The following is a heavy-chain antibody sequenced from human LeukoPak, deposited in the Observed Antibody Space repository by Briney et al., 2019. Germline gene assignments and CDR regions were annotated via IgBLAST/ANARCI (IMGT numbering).Heavy chain of an antibody. J-gene: IGHJ4*02. CDR1: GFTFSSSW. D-gene: IGHD2-2*01. CDR3: ARGNQQLPRSTPDY. Sequence: QPGGSLRLYCAVSGFTFSSSWMHWVRQAPGKGLVWVSHIKTDGSTTAYADSVKGRFTISRDNAKNTLYLQMNSLRAENTGVYYCARGNQQLPRSTPDYWGQGTLVTVSS. CDR2: IKTDGSTT. V-gene: IGHV3-74*01.